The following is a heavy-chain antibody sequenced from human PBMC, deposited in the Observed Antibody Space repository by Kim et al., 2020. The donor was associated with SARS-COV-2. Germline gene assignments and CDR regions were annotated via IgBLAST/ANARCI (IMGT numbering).Heavy chain of an antibody. D-gene: IGHD3-3*01. CDR3: AERRCDIWSGSIPWY. V-gene: IGHV3-23*01. J-gene: IGHJ2*01. Sequence: GGSLRLSCAASGFTLSHYAMSWVRQAPGKGLEWVSVISASGGSTYDADSVGRRFTISRDTSENTLYLQMHSLSADETAQYYRAERRCDIWSGSIPWY. CDR2: ISASGGST. CDR1: GFTLSHYA.